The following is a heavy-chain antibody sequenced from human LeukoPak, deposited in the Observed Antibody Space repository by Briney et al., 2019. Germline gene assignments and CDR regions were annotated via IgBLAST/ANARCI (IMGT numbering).Heavy chain of an antibody. Sequence: GGSLRLSCAASGFAFRSQAMGWVRQAPGKGLEWVSVISDSGDTTYYADSVKGRFTISRDNSKNTLYLQMNSLRAEDTAIYYCAKDARRSDGWYFFDHWGQGALVTVSS. D-gene: IGHD6-19*01. V-gene: IGHV3-23*01. CDR3: AKDARRSDGWYFFDH. CDR1: GFAFRSQA. CDR2: ISDSGDTT. J-gene: IGHJ4*02.